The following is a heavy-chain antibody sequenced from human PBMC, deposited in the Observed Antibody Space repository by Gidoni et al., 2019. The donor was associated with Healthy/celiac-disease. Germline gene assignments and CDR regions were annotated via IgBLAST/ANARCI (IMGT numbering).Heavy chain of an antibody. CDR2: IYYSGST. Sequence: QLQLQESGPGLVKPSETLSLTCTVSGGSISSSSYYWGWIRQPPGKGLEWIGSIYYSGSTYYNPCLKSRVTISVDTSKNQFSLKLSSVPAADTAVYYCARGLGSNDYGGNIDYWGQGTLVTVSS. V-gene: IGHV4-39*01. D-gene: IGHD4-17*01. CDR3: ARGLGSNDYGGNIDY. J-gene: IGHJ4*02. CDR1: GGSISSSSYY.